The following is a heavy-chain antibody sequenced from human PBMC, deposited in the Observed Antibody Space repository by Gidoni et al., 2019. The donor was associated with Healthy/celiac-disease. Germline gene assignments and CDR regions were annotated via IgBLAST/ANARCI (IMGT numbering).Heavy chain of an antibody. CDR2: LNPNSGNT. CDR1: GYTFTSYD. CDR3: ASLRTYYYYMDV. D-gene: IGHD3-16*01. Sequence: QVQLVQSGAQVKKPGASVKVSFKASGYTFTSYDINWVRQATGQGLEWMGWLNPNSGNTGHAQKFQGRVTMTRNTSISTAYMELSILRSEDTAVYYCASLRTYYYYMDVWGKGTTVTVSS. V-gene: IGHV1-8*01. J-gene: IGHJ6*03.